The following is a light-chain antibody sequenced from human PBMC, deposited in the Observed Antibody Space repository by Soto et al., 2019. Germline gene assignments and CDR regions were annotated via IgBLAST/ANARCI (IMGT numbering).Light chain of an antibody. CDR3: SSYTSATTYV. Sequence: QSALTQPASVSGSPGQALTISCTGTSSDVGAYNYDSWYQQYPGEAPKVIIYDVSHRPAGVSNRFSGSKSGNTASLTISGLQTQDEAEYYCSSYTSATTYVFGTGTKVTVL. CDR2: DVS. CDR1: SSDVGAYNY. V-gene: IGLV2-14*01. J-gene: IGLJ1*01.